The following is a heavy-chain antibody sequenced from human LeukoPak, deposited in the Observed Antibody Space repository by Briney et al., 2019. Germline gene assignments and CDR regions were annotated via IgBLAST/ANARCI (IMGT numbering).Heavy chain of an antibody. CDR2: MNPNSGNT. J-gene: IGHJ6*02. CDR3: ARDFYCSSTSCSTPGMDV. D-gene: IGHD2-2*01. Sequence: ASVKVSCKASGYTFTSYDINWVRQATGQGLEWMGWMNPNSGNTGYAQKFQGRVTITRNTSISTAYMELSSLRSEDTAVYYCARDFYCSSTSCSTPGMDVWGQGTTVTVSS. V-gene: IGHV1-8*03. CDR1: GYTFTSYD.